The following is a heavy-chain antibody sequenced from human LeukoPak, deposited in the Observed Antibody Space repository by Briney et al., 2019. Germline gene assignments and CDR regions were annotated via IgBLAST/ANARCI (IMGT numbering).Heavy chain of an antibody. J-gene: IGHJ6*02. V-gene: IGHV1-69*01. CDR2: IIPIFGTA. Sequence: SVKVSCKASVGTFSSYAISWVRQAPGPGLEWMGGIIPIFGTANYTQKFQGRVTITADESTSRVYMERSSLRSEDTAVYNCARGPSIAVAGPKPDYYYYDGMDVWGQGTTVTVSS. CDR3: ARGPSIAVAGPKPDYYYYDGMDV. CDR1: VGTFSSYA. D-gene: IGHD6-19*01.